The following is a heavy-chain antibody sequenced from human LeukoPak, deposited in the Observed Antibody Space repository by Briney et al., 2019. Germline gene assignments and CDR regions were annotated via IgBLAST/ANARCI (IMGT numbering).Heavy chain of an antibody. CDR2: ISAYNGNT. Sequence: ASVKVSCKASGYTFTSYGISWVGQAPGQGLEWMGWISAYNGNTNYEQKFQGRVTMTTDTSTSTAYMELRSLRSDDTALYYCARAESLYGGNLAAAFDIWGQGTMVTVSS. CDR1: GYTFTSYG. V-gene: IGHV1-18*01. J-gene: IGHJ3*02. D-gene: IGHD4-23*01. CDR3: ARAESLYGGNLAAAFDI.